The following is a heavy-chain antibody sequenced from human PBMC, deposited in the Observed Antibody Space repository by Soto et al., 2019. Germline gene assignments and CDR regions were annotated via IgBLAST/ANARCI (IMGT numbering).Heavy chain of an antibody. J-gene: IGHJ4*02. CDR2: ISSSSTDI. Sequence: PGGSLRLSCTASGFSFSDYVMNWVRQVPGKGLEWVSSISSSSTDIYYAASVKGRFTMSRDNAKSSVYLQMNSLRAEDTAVYYCAKGSGWHNFFHYWGQGTLVTVS. CDR3: AKGSGWHNFFHY. V-gene: IGHV3-21*01. CDR1: GFSFSDYV. D-gene: IGHD6-19*01.